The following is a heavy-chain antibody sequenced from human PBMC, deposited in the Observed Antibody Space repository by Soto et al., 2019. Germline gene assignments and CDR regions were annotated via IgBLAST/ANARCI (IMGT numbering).Heavy chain of an antibody. CDR1: GYSFTSYW. D-gene: IGHD3-3*01. Sequence: PGESLKISCKGSGYSFTSYWISWVRQRPGKGPEWMGRIDPSDSYTNYSPSFQGHVTISADKSISTAYLQWSSLKASDTAVYYWAGDLSVWSGGHYGMDVWDRGTTVTVSS. V-gene: IGHV5-10-1*01. CDR3: AGDLSVWSGGHYGMDV. J-gene: IGHJ6*02. CDR2: IDPSDSYT.